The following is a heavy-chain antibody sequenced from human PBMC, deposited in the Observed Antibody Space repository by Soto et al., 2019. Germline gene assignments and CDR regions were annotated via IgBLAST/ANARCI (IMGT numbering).Heavy chain of an antibody. D-gene: IGHD5-18*01. Sequence: SETLSLTCAVYGGSFSGYYWSWIRQPPGKGLEWIGEINHSGSTNYNPSLKSRVTISVDTSKNQFSLKLSSVTAADTAVYYCARDRHSYGFVYYGMDVWGQGTTVTASS. CDR2: INHSGST. CDR1: GGSFSGYY. CDR3: ARDRHSYGFVYYGMDV. V-gene: IGHV4-34*01. J-gene: IGHJ6*02.